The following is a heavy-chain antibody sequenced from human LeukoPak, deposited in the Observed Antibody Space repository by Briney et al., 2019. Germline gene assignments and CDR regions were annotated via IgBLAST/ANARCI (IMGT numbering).Heavy chain of an antibody. J-gene: IGHJ4*02. CDR2: IYISGST. V-gene: IGHV4-4*07. Sequence: PSETLSLTCTVSGNSISSYYWSWIRQPAGKRLEWIGRIYISGSTNYNPSLKSRVTMSVDTSKNQFSLKLSSVTAADTAVYYCARGRYGYGPMTTNFDYWGQGTLVTVSS. D-gene: IGHD5-18*01. CDR3: ARGRYGYGPMTTNFDY. CDR1: GNSISSYY.